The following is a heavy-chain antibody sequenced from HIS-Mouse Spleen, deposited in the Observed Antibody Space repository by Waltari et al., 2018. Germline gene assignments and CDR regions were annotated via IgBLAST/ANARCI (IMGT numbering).Heavy chain of an antibody. CDR2: ISSSSSYI. CDR3: ARSPGIAAAGTDY. Sequence: EVQLVESGGGLVKPGGSLRLSCAASGFTFSSYSMNCVRQAPGKGLEWVSSISSSSSYIYYADSVKGRFTISRDNAKNSLYLQMNSLRAEDTAVYYCARSPGIAAAGTDYWGQGTLVTVSS. CDR1: GFTFSSYS. D-gene: IGHD6-13*01. V-gene: IGHV3-21*01. J-gene: IGHJ4*02.